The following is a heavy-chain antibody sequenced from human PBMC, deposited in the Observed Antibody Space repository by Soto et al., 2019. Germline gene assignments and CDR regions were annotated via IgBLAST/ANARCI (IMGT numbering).Heavy chain of an antibody. Sequence: SETLSLTCAVYGGSFSGYYWSWIRQPPGKGLEWIGEINHSGSTNYNPSLKSRVTISVDTSKNQFSLKLSSVTAADTAVYYCARSARITIFGVVINGYYYYMDVWGKGTTVTVSS. J-gene: IGHJ6*03. CDR1: GGSFSGYY. CDR2: INHSGST. V-gene: IGHV4-34*01. D-gene: IGHD3-3*01. CDR3: ARSARITIFGVVINGYYYYMDV.